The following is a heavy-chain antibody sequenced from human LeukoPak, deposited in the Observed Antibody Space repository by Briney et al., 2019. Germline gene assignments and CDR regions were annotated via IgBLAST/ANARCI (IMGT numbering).Heavy chain of an antibody. V-gene: IGHV3-23*01. CDR2: ISGSGGST. Sequence: EGSLRLSCAASGFTFSSYAMSWVRQAPGKGLEWASAISGSGGSTYYADSVKGRFTISRDNSKNTPYLQMNSLRAEDTAVYYCASAAAAGNGNYYYYGMDVWGQGTTVTVSS. CDR3: ASAAAAGNGNYYYYGMDV. D-gene: IGHD6-13*01. J-gene: IGHJ6*02. CDR1: GFTFSSYA.